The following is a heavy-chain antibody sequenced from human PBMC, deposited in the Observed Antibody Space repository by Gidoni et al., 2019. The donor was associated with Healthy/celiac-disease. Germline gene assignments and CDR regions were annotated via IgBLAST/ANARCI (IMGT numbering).Heavy chain of an antibody. CDR2: IRSKANSYAT. Sequence: EVQLVESGGGLVQPGGSLKLPCAASGFTFSGSAMHWVRQASGKGLEWVGRIRSKANSYATAYAASVKGRFTISRDDSKNTAYLQMNSLKTEDTAVYYCTSFYRDIVVVPASHQGGMDVWGQGTTVTVSS. J-gene: IGHJ6*02. D-gene: IGHD2-2*01. CDR3: TSFYRDIVVVPASHQGGMDV. V-gene: IGHV3-73*02. CDR1: GFTFSGSA.